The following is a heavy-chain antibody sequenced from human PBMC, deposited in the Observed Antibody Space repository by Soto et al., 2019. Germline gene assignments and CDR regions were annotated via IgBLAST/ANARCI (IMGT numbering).Heavy chain of an antibody. Sequence: EVQLVESGGGLVQPGGSLRLSCAASGFTFSSYSMTWVRQAPGKGLEWVSYLSSSSSTIYYADSVKGRFTISRDKAKNSLYLQMNSLRDEDTAVYYCARDFCSSTSGYGNPVDVWGQGTTVTVPS. CDR2: LSSSSSTI. J-gene: IGHJ6*02. CDR3: ARDFCSSTSGYGNPVDV. D-gene: IGHD2-2*01. V-gene: IGHV3-48*02. CDR1: GFTFSSYS.